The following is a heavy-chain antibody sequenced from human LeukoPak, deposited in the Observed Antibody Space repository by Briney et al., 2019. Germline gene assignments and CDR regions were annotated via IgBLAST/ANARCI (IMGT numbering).Heavy chain of an antibody. J-gene: IGHJ4*02. CDR1: GGSISSGGYY. CDR3: ARGCSSTSCYTGIDY. V-gene: IGHV4-61*02. Sequence: SETLSLTCTVSGGSISSGGYYWSWIRQPAGKGLEWIGRIYTSGSTNYNPSLKSRVTISVDTSKNQFSLKLSSVTAADTAVYYCARGCSSTSCYTGIDYWGQGTLVTVSS. CDR2: IYTSGST. D-gene: IGHD2-2*02.